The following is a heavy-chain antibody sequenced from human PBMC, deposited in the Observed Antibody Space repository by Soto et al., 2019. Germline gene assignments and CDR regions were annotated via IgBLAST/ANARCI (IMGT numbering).Heavy chain of an antibody. CDR2: ISGSGGST. CDR1: GFTFSSYA. CDR3: AKDKSSRILTGYYGY. J-gene: IGHJ4*02. D-gene: IGHD3-9*01. Sequence: PGGSLRLSCAASGFTFSSYAMSWVRQAPGKGLEWVSAISGSGGSTYYADSVKGRFTISRDNSKNTLYLQMNSLRAEDTAVYYCAKDKSSRILTGYYGYWGQGTLVTVSS. V-gene: IGHV3-23*01.